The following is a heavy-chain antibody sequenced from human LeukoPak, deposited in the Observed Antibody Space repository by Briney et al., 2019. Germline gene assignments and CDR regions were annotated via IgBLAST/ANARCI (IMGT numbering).Heavy chain of an antibody. CDR1: GGSISSGGYY. J-gene: IGHJ3*02. Sequence: SETLSFTCTVSGGSISSGGYYWRWIRQHPGKGLERIGYIYYSGSTYYNPSLKSRVTISVDTSKNQFSLKLSSVTAADTAVYYCARVFYGSGSYGAFDIWGQGTMVTVSS. V-gene: IGHV4-31*03. D-gene: IGHD3-10*01. CDR3: ARVFYGSGSYGAFDI. CDR2: IYYSGST.